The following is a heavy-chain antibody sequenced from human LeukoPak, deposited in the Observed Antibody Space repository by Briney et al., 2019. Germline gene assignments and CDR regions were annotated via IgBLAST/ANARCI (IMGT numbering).Heavy chain of an antibody. Sequence: GGSLRLSCAGSGFRFSSYDMHWVRQATGRGLEWVTDISYDGSNKYYADSVKGRFTISRDNSKNTLYLQMNSLRAEDTAVYYCTRRFDYWGQGTLVTVSS. V-gene: IGHV3-30*04. CDR3: TRRFDY. CDR1: GFRFSSYD. J-gene: IGHJ4*02. CDR2: ISYDGSNK.